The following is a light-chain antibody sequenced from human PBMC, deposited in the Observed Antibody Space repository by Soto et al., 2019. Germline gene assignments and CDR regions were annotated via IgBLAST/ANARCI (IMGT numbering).Light chain of an antibody. CDR3: QQRSNWPPVIT. J-gene: IGKJ5*01. V-gene: IGKV3-11*01. CDR1: QSFSSY. CDR2: DAS. Sequence: EIVLTQSPATLSLSPGERATLSCRASQSFSSYLAWYQQKPGQAPRLLIYDASKRATGIPARFSGRGAGTDFTLPISSLEPEDFAVYYCQQRSNWPPVITFGQGTRLEIK.